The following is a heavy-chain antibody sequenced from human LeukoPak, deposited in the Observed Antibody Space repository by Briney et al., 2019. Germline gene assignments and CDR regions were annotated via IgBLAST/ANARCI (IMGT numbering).Heavy chain of an antibody. CDR3: ARVLLGTHYYFDY. V-gene: IGHV4-59*01. CDR2: IYYSGST. Sequence: PSETLSLTCTVSGGSISSYYWSWIRQPPGKGLEWIGYIYYSGSTNYNPSLKSRVTISVDTSKNQFSLKLSSVTAADTAVYYCARVLLGTHYYFDYWGQGTLVTVSS. D-gene: IGHD2-15*01. CDR1: GGSISSYY. J-gene: IGHJ4*02.